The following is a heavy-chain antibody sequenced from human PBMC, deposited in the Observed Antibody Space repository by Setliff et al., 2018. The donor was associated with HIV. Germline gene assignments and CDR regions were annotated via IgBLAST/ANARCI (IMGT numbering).Heavy chain of an antibody. CDR2: ILNSGTT. CDR1: GFTVSSNY. Sequence: GGSLRLSCAASGFTVSSNYMSWVRQAPGKGPQWVSCILNSGTTYYADSVKGRFTISRDNSKNTLYLQMNSLKAEDTAVYYCARAYNVYDYRFDSSGYDYWGQGTLVTVSS. J-gene: IGHJ4*02. V-gene: IGHV3-53*01. CDR3: ARAYNVYDYRFDSSGYDY. D-gene: IGHD3-22*01.